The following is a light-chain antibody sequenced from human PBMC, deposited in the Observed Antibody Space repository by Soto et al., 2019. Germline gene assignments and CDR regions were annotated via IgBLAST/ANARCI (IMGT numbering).Light chain of an antibody. J-gene: IGLJ1*01. CDR2: TNN. Sequence: QSVLTQPPSATGTPGQRIIISFAGSTSNIESHSVNWYQQVPGTAPKLLIITNNQRPSGVSNRFSGSKSGNTASLTISGLQAEDEADYYCSSFTSSITYVFGTGTKVTV. CDR3: SSFTSSITYV. V-gene: IGLV1-44*01. CDR1: TSNIESHS.